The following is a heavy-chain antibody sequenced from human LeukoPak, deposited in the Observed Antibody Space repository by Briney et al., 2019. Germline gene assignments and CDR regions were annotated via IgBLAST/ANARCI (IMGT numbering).Heavy chain of an antibody. V-gene: IGHV5-51*01. CDR3: ATTNGGNRYYFDY. D-gene: IGHD4-23*01. J-gene: IGHJ4*02. CDR2: IHPGDSDT. CDR1: GYSFTTYW. Sequence: GESLQISCKCSGYSFTTYWIGWVRQMPGKGLEWMGIIHPGDSDTRYSPSFQGQVSISADKSISTAYLQWSSLKASDTAMYYCATTNGGNRYYFDYRGQGTLVTVPS.